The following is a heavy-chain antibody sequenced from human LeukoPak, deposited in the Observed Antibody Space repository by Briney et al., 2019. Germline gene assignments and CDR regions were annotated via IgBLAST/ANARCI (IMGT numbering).Heavy chain of an antibody. CDR3: ARGGVYCSGGSCYFDY. V-gene: IGHV1-2*02. CDR1: GYTFTSYG. J-gene: IGHJ4*02. CDR2: INPNSGGT. Sequence: ASVKVSCKASGYTFTSYGISWVRQAPGQGLEWMGWINPNSGGTNYAQKFQGRVTMTRDTSISTAYMELSRLRSDDTAVYYCARGGVYCSGGSCYFDYWGQGTLVTVSS. D-gene: IGHD2-15*01.